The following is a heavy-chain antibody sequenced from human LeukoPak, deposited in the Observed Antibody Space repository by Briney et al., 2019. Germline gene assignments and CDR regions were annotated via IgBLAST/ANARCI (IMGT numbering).Heavy chain of an antibody. Sequence: SETLSLTCTVSGASISSYYWSWIRQPPGKGLEWIGYIYYSGSTYYNPSLKSRVTISVDTSKNQFSLKLSSVTAADTAVYYCARGIWFGVRGVYYFDYWGQGTPVTVSS. J-gene: IGHJ4*02. D-gene: IGHD3-10*01. V-gene: IGHV4-59*08. CDR1: GASISSYY. CDR3: ARGIWFGVRGVYYFDY. CDR2: IYYSGST.